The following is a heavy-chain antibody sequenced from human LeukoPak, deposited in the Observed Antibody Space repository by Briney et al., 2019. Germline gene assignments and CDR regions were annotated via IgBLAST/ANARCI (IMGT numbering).Heavy chain of an antibody. CDR1: GGSISSGGYY. CDR2: IYYSGST. D-gene: IGHD3-3*01. CDR3: ARGGRPDTYYDFWSGSHPCDY. Sequence: SETLSLTCTVSGGSISSGGYYWSWIRQHPGKGLEWIGYIYYSGSTYYNPSLKSRVTISVDTSKNQFSLKLSSVTAADTAVYYCARGGRPDTYYDFWSGSHPCDYWGQGTLVTVSS. V-gene: IGHV4-31*03. J-gene: IGHJ4*02.